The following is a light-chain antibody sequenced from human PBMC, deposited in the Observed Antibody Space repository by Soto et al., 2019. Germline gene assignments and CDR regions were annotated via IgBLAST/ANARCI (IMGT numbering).Light chain of an antibody. Sequence: EIVLTQSPGTLSLSPGEGATLSCRASQNINNNYLAWYQQKPGQAPRLLIHVASSRATGIPDRFSGSGSGTDFTLTISRLAPEDFAVYYCQQYTTSLLTCGGGTKVEIK. V-gene: IGKV3-20*01. CDR1: QNINNNY. CDR2: VAS. CDR3: QQYTTSLLT. J-gene: IGKJ4*01.